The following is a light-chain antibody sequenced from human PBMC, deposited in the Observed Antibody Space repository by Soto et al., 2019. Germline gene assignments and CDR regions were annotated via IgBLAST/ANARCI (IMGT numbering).Light chain of an antibody. Sequence: DIQMTQSPSTLTLSIGDRVTITCRASQHIGIWLAWYQQKPGKAPNLLISKASTLQSGVPSRFSGSGSGTEFTLTISSLQPDDFATYFCQQYEGYPWTFGQGTKVEIQ. J-gene: IGKJ1*01. V-gene: IGKV1-5*03. CDR3: QQYEGYPWT. CDR2: KAS. CDR1: QHIGIW.